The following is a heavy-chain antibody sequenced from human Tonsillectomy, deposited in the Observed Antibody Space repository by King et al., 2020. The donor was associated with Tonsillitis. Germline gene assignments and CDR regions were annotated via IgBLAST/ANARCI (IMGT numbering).Heavy chain of an antibody. D-gene: IGHD3-9*01. J-gene: IGHJ3*02. CDR1: GITFSSYA. CDR3: AKDSVLRYFDWLFHDTFDI. CDR2: ISGSGGTT. Sequence: EVQLLESGGGLVQPGGSLRLSCAASGITFSSYAMSWVRQAPGKGLEWVAAISGSGGTTYYADSVKGRFTISRDNPKNTLYLQMNSLRAEDTAVYYCAKDSVLRYFDWLFHDTFDIWGQGTMVTVSS. V-gene: IGHV3-23*01.